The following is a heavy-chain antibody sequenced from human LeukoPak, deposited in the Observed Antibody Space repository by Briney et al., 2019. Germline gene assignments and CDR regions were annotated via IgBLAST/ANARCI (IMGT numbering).Heavy chain of an antibody. CDR2: IYANGNT. Sequence: GGSLRLSCAVSGFTVSDNYITWVRQAQGKGLEWVSAIYANGNTYYGDSMQGRLTISRDKSKNTVFLQMNSLRVEDTAMYYCARVGEGELGNWFDPWGQGTLVTVS. D-gene: IGHD3-10*01. CDR3: ARVGEGELGNWFDP. J-gene: IGHJ5*02. CDR1: GFTVSDNY. V-gene: IGHV3-53*01.